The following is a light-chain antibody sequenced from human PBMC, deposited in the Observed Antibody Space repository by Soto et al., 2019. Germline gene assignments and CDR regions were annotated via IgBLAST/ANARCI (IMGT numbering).Light chain of an antibody. V-gene: IGKV3-20*01. CDR3: QQYGTSPWT. CDR2: GAS. CDR1: QSVSSNY. J-gene: IGKJ1*01. Sequence: EIVLTQSPGTLSLSPGERATLSCRASQSVSSNYLAWCQQKHGQAPRLLIYGASIRATGIPDRFSGSGSGTDFTLTISRLEPEDFAVYYCQQYGTSPWTFGKGTTVEIK.